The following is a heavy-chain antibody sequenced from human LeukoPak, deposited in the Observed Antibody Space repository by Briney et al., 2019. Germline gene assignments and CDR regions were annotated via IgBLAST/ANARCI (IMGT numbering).Heavy chain of an antibody. Sequence: GGSLRLTCATSGFTFSSYAMNWVRQAPGKGLERVSFISTSGDFTYYAASVKGRFTVSRDNSKNTLYLQMNSLRAEDTAVYYCVRYMWIGYWGQGTLVTVSS. CDR3: VRYMWIGY. V-gene: IGHV3-23*01. D-gene: IGHD5-12*01. CDR1: GFTFSSYA. CDR2: ISTSGDFT. J-gene: IGHJ4*02.